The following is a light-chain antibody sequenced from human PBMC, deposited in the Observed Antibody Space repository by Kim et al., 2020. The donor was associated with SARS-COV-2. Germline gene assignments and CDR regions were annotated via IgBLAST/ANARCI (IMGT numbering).Light chain of an antibody. CDR2: AAS. V-gene: IGKV1-39*01. J-gene: IGKJ2*01. CDR3: QQSYSTPPDT. CDR1: QSISTY. Sequence: DIQMTQSPSYLSASVGDRVTISCRASQSISTYLNWYQQKPGKAPKLLIHAASSLHSGVPSRFSGSGSGTDFTLTISSLQPEDFATYYCQQSYSTPPDTFGQGTKLEI.